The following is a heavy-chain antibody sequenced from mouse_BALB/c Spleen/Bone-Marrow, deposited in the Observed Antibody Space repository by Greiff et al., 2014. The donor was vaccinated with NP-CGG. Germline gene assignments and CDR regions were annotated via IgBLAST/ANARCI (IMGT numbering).Heavy chain of an antibody. CDR2: ISSGSSTI. Sequence: EVKLVESGGGLVQPGGSRKLSCAASGFTFSSFGMHWVRQAPEKGLEWVAYISSGSSTIYYADTMKGRFTISRDNPKNTLFLQMASLRSEDTAMYYCTRSVTLGSMDYWGQGTSVTVSS. D-gene: IGHD2-13*01. J-gene: IGHJ4*01. V-gene: IGHV5-17*02. CDR1: GFTFSSFG. CDR3: TRSVTLGSMDY.